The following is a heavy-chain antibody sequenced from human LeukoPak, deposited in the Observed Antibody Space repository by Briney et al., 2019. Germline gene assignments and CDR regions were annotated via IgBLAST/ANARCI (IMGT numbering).Heavy chain of an antibody. J-gene: IGHJ6*02. Sequence: PGGSLRLSCAASGFTFNNYEMNWVRQAPGKGLECVSYISSSGITIYYADSVKGRFTTSRDNAKNSLYLQMNSLRAEGTAVYFCARGGFWSGYYNYYGMGVWGQGTTVTVSS. D-gene: IGHD3-3*01. CDR3: ARGGFWSGYYNYYGMGV. CDR1: GFTFNNYE. V-gene: IGHV3-48*03. CDR2: ISSSGITI.